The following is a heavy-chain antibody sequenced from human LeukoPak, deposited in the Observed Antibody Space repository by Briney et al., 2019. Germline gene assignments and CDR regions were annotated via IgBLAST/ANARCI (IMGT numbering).Heavy chain of an antibody. D-gene: IGHD3-9*01. CDR3: ARGRGYDILTGCGY. V-gene: IGHV3-30*04. CDR1: GFTFSSHA. Sequence: GGSLRLSCAASGFTFSSHAMHWVRQAPGKGLEWVAVISYDGSNKYYADSVKGRFTISRDNSKNTLYLQMNSLRAEDTAVYYCARGRGYDILTGCGYWGQGTLVTVSS. J-gene: IGHJ4*02. CDR2: ISYDGSNK.